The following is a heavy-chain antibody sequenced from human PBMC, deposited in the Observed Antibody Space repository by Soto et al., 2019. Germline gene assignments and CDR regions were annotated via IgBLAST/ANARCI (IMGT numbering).Heavy chain of an antibody. Sequence: PSEPLSLTCTVSGGSISSSSYYWGWIRQPPGKGLEWIGSIYYSGSTYYNPSLKSRVTISVDTSKNQFSLKLSSVTAADTAVYYCARLALSTTYYYDSSGYREVSDFDYWGQGTLVTVSS. D-gene: IGHD3-22*01. CDR2: IYYSGST. CDR3: ARLALSTTYYYDSSGYREVSDFDY. CDR1: GGSISSSSYY. V-gene: IGHV4-39*01. J-gene: IGHJ4*02.